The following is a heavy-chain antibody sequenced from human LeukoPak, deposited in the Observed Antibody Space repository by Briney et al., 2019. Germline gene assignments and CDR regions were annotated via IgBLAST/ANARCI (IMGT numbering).Heavy chain of an antibody. D-gene: IGHD3-10*01. Sequence: PGGSLRLSCAASGFTFSSYSMNWVRQAPGKGLEWVSSISSSSSYIYYADSVKGRFTISRDNAKNSLYLQMNSLRAEDTAVYYCARVAYHYGSGTYYFDYWGQGTLVTVSS. CDR2: ISSSSSYI. V-gene: IGHV3-21*01. J-gene: IGHJ4*02. CDR3: ARVAYHYGSGTYYFDY. CDR1: GFTFSSYS.